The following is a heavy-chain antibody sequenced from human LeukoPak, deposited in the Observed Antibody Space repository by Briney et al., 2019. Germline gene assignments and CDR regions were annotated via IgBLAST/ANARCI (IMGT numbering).Heavy chain of an antibody. D-gene: IGHD1-26*01. V-gene: IGHV4-39*01. Sequence: TSETLSLTCTVSGGSISSSSYYWGWIRQPPGKGLERIGSIYYSGSTYYNPSLKSRVTISVDTSKNQFSLKLSSVTAADTAVYYCASPGELPFDYWGQGTLVTVSS. CDR3: ASPGELPFDY. CDR1: GGSISSSSYY. CDR2: IYYSGST. J-gene: IGHJ4*02.